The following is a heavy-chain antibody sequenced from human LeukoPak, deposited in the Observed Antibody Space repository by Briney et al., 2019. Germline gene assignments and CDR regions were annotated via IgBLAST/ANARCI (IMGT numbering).Heavy chain of an antibody. CDR3: ATDRNSGKYYDY. CDR2: IYYDGSNQ. CDR1: GLRFRNYG. D-gene: IGHD1-26*01. Sequence: PGGSLRLSCVVSGLRFRNYGMHWVRQAPGKGLEWVAVIYYDGSNQYYADSVKGRFTVSRDNAKNTLYLQMDSLRAEDTAAYYCATDRNSGKYYDYWGQGTLVTVSS. V-gene: IGHV3-33*01. J-gene: IGHJ4*02.